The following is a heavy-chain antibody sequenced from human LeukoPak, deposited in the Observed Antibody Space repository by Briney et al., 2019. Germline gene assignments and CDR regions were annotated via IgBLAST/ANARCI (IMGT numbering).Heavy chain of an antibody. V-gene: IGHV3-13*04. CDR2: SGTVGDT. J-gene: IGHJ4*02. CDR3: VRAAMPYIINGRRFDY. CDR1: GFTSSAYD. D-gene: IGHD2-2*01. Sequence: GGSLRLSCAASGFTSSAYDMHWVRHITGGGLEWVSTSGTVGDTFYSDSVKGRFTISRENAKNSVHLQMNSLRVEGSAIYFCVRAAMPYIINGRRFDYWGQGTLVTVSS.